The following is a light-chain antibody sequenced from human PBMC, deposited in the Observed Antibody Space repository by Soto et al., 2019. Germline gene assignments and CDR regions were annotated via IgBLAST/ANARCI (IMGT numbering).Light chain of an antibody. CDR2: GAS. CDR1: QSVSSSY. V-gene: IGKV3-20*01. CDR3: QLYGSSPVT. Sequence: EIVLTQSPGTLSLSPGERATLSCRASQSVSSSYLAWYQQKPGQAPRLLIYGASSRATGIPDRFSGGGSGTDFTLTISRLEPEDFAVYYCQLYGSSPVTFGQGTKLEIK. J-gene: IGKJ2*01.